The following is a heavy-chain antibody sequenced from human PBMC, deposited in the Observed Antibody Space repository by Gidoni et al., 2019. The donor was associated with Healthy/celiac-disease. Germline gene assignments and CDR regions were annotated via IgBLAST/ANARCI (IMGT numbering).Heavy chain of an antibody. CDR1: AFPFSSYG. J-gene: IGHJ6*02. CDR3: AREAHTVDYYYYGMDV. Sequence: QVQLVESGGGVVQPGRSLRLSCAASAFPFSSYGLHWVRQAPGKGLEWVAVIWYDGSNKYYADSVKGRFTISRDNSKNTLYLQMNSLRAEDTAVYYCAREAHTVDYYYYGMDVWGQGTTVTVSS. V-gene: IGHV3-33*01. CDR2: IWYDGSNK. D-gene: IGHD4-17*01.